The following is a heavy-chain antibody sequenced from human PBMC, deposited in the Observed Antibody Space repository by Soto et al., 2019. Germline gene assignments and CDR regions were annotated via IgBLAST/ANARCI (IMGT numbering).Heavy chain of an antibody. Sequence: GGSLRLSCSAAGFTFSAYWMTWVRQAPGKGLEWVANIKQDGSEKYYVDSVKGRFTISRDNAKNSLYLQMDSLRAEETAVYYCAGGTGWIFDYWGQGTLVTVSS. CDR1: GFTFSAYW. V-gene: IGHV3-7*01. D-gene: IGHD2-15*01. CDR2: IKQDGSEK. CDR3: AGGTGWIFDY. J-gene: IGHJ4*02.